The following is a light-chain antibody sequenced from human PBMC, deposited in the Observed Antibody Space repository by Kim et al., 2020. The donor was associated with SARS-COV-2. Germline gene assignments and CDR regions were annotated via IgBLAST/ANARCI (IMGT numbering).Light chain of an antibody. CDR1: QDISNY. V-gene: IGKV1-33*01. CDR2: DAS. J-gene: IGKJ4*01. Sequence: FVRDRVTITCQASQDISNYLNWYQQKPGKAPKLLIYDASNLETGVPSRFSGSGSGTDFTFTISSLQPEDIATYYCQQYDNLPPLTFGGGTKVDIK. CDR3: QQYDNLPPLT.